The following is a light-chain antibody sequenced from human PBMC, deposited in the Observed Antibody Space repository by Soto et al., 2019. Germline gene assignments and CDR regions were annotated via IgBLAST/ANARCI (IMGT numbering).Light chain of an antibody. J-gene: IGKJ2*01. Sequence: EIVLTQSPGTLSLSQGERATLSCRASQSVSSSYLAWYQQKPGQAPRLLIYGASSRATGIPDRFSGSGSGTDFTLTISRLEPEDFAVYYCQQYGSTPGTFGKGTKLEIK. CDR3: QQYGSTPGT. CDR2: GAS. CDR1: QSVSSSY. V-gene: IGKV3-20*01.